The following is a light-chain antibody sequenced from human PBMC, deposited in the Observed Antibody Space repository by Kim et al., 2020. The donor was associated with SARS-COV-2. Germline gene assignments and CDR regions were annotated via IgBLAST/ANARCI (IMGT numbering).Light chain of an antibody. CDR3: QVWGSDIDHFV. CDR2: YNS. V-gene: IGLV3-21*04. Sequence: SYELTQPPSVSLAPGKTATITCGGDNIGSKSVHWYQQKPGQAPDLVMYYNSDRPSDVPDRFSGSKSGNTATLTINRVEAGDEADYYCQVWGSDIDHFVFG. CDR1: NIGSKS. J-gene: IGLJ1*01.